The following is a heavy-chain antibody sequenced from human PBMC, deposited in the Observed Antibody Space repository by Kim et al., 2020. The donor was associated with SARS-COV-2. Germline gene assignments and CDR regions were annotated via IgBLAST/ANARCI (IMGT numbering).Heavy chain of an antibody. CDR1: GLTFSTYA. CDR2: IWFDGSNK. Sequence: GGPLRLSCAASGLTFSTYAMHWVRQAPGRGLEWVAVIWFDGSNKYDADSVKGRFTISRDNSKNTLYLQMNSLRAEDSCVYYCARDGSGSYYCRAFDIWGQGTVVTVSS. V-gene: IGHV3-33*01. CDR3: ARDGSGSYYCRAFDI. D-gene: IGHD1-26*01. J-gene: IGHJ3*02.